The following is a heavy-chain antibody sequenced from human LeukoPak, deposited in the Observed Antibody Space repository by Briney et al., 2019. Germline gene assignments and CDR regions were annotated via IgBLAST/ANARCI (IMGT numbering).Heavy chain of an antibody. CDR2: ISGSGDNT. CDR1: GFTFSSYA. J-gene: IGHJ4*02. Sequence: PGESLRLSCAASGFTFSSYAMTWVRQAPGQGLEWVSSISGSGDNTYYADSVKGRFTISRDNSKNTLYLQMNSLRAEDTAVYYCAKAISGSNAVADCWGQGTLVTVSS. CDR3: AKAISGSNAVADC. D-gene: IGHD1-26*01. V-gene: IGHV3-23*01.